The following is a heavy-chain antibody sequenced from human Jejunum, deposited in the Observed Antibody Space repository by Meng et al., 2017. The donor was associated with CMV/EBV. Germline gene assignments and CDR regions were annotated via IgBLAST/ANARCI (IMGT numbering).Heavy chain of an antibody. D-gene: IGHD5-12*01. CDR3: AKDRYSGYAPYDTFDI. J-gene: IGHJ3*02. CDR2: LGAGGGST. Sequence: FPFRNCAMAWFRPAPGKGLEWVSGLGAGGGSTYYADSVKGRFTISRDNSNSTLYLQINSLRAEDTAVYYCAKDRYSGYAPYDTFDIWGQGTKVTVSS. CDR1: FPFRNCA. V-gene: IGHV3-23*01.